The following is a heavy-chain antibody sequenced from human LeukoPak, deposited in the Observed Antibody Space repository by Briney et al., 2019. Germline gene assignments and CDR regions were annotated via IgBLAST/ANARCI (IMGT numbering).Heavy chain of an antibody. Sequence: PWGPLSLYCAGSGFTFDDLAMEWVRPAPGKGLEWGAAISCDGSNKYYADPVKGRFTISRDNSKPTLYLQMHSLRAEDAAVYYCAKVESPQWQLINYYGCYYNDVWGKGTTVTVSS. CDR3: AKVESPQWQLINYYGCYYNDV. D-gene: IGHD6-19*01. CDR1: GFTFDDLA. CDR2: ISCDGSNK. J-gene: IGHJ6*03. V-gene: IGHV3-30-3*01.